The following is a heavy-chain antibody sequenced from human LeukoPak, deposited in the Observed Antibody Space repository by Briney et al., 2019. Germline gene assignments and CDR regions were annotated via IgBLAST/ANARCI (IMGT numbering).Heavy chain of an antibody. CDR3: ASSRGYSDYDSDY. D-gene: IGHD5-12*01. V-gene: IGHV3-30*04. CDR1: GFTFITYA. J-gene: IGHJ4*02. Sequence: GRSLRLSCAASGFTFITYAMHWVRQAPGKGLEWVAVISDDGSNKYYADSVKGRFTISRDNSKNTLYLQMNSLRPEDAAVYFCASSRGYSDYDSDYWGQGTLVTVSS. CDR2: ISDDGSNK.